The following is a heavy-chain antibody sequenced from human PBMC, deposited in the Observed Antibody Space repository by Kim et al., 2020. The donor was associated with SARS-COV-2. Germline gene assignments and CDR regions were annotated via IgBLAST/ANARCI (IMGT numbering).Heavy chain of an antibody. V-gene: IGHV4-59*01. D-gene: IGHD4-17*01. CDR2: IYYSGST. J-gene: IGHJ4*02. Sequence: SETLSLICTVSGGSISSYYWSWIRQPPGKGLEWIGYIYYSGSTNYNPSLKSRVTISVDTSKNQFSLKLSSVTAADTAVYYCARGYYGDYLGLGYWGQGTLVTVSS. CDR3: ARGYYGDYLGLGY. CDR1: GGSISSYY.